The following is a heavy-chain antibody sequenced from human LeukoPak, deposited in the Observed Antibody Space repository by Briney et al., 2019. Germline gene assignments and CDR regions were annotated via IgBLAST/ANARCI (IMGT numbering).Heavy chain of an antibody. Sequence: GRSLRLSCAASGFTFNSYAMHWVRQAPGKGLEWVAVISYDGSNKYYADSVKGRFTISRDNSKNTLYLQMNSLRAEDTAVYYCARAWSPYDFWSGYPPGYWGQGTLVTVSS. D-gene: IGHD3-3*01. J-gene: IGHJ4*02. CDR3: ARAWSPYDFWSGYPPGY. CDR1: GFTFNSYA. CDR2: ISYDGSNK. V-gene: IGHV3-30-3*01.